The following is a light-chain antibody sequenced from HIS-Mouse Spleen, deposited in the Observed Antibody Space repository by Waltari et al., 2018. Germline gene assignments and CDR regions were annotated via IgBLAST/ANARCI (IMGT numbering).Light chain of an antibody. J-gene: IGLJ2*01. V-gene: IGLV3-25*03. Sequence: SYELTQPPSVSVSPGQTARITCPRHPLPKHYAYWYQQKPGQAPVLVIYKDSERPSGIPERFSGSSSGTTVTLTISGVQAEDEADYYCQSADSSGTYVVFGGGTKLTVL. CDR1: PLPKHY. CDR2: KDS. CDR3: QSADSSGTYVV.